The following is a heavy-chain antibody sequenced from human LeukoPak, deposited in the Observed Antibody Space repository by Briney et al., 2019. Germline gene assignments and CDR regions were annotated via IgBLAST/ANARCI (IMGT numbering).Heavy chain of an antibody. D-gene: IGHD4-17*01. CDR1: GDSVSSNSAA. CDR3: AEGVWRNGGFDP. CDR2: TYYRSKWYN. Sequence: SQTLSLTCAISGDSVSSNSAAWNWIRQSPSRGLEWLGRTYYRSKWYNDYEVSVKSRITINPDTSKNQFSLQLNSVTPEDTAVYYCAEGVWRNGGFDPWGQGTLVTVSS. V-gene: IGHV6-1*01. J-gene: IGHJ5*02.